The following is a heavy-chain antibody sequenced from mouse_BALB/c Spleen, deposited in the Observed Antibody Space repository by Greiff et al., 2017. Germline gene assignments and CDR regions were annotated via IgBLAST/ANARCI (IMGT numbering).Heavy chain of an antibody. J-gene: IGHJ4*01. V-gene: IGHV3-8*02. D-gene: IGHD1-3*01. Sequence: EVQLVESGPSLVKPSQTLSLTCSVTGDSITSGYWNWIRKFPGNKLEYMGYISYSGSTYYNPSLKSRISITRDTSKNQYYLQLNSVTTEDTATYYCARYYKGYYYAMDYWGQGTSVTVSS. CDR2: ISYSGST. CDR1: GDSITSGY. CDR3: ARYYKGYYYAMDY.